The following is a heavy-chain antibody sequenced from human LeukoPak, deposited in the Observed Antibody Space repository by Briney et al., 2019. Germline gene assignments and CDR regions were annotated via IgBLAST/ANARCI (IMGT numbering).Heavy chain of an antibody. V-gene: IGHV3-21*04. CDR3: AKDRSMVVVAPFDY. Sequence: PGGSLRLSCAASGFTFSSYSMNWVRQAPGKGLEWVSYISSTSSYIYYADSVKGRFTISRDNAKNSLYLQMNSLRAEDTALYYCAKDRSMVVVAPFDYWGQGTLVTVSS. J-gene: IGHJ4*02. D-gene: IGHD3-22*01. CDR1: GFTFSSYS. CDR2: ISSTSSYI.